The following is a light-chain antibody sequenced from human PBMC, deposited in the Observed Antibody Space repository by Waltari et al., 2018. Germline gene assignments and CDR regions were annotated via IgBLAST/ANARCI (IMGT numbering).Light chain of an antibody. V-gene: IGKV4-1*01. CDR3: QQYYTAPQT. J-gene: IGKJ1*01. Sequence: DIAMTQSPDSLAVSLGERATINCKSGQNLLYSSNNKNYLAWYQQKPGQPPKLLIYWASTRESGVPDRFSGSGSGTDFTLSISHLQAEDVAIYYCQQYYTAPQTFGQGTKVEI. CDR1: QNLLYSSNNKNY. CDR2: WAS.